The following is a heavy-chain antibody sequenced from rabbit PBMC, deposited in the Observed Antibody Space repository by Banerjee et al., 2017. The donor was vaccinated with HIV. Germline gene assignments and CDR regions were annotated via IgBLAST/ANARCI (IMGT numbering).Heavy chain of an antibody. CDR2: IYGDGVGNT. CDR3: ARDLAGVIGWNFNL. Sequence: QQLVESGGGLVKPGASLTLTCKASGFAFSSGYDMCWVRQAPGKGPELIACIYGDGVGNTYSASWAKGRFTISKTSSTTVTLQMTSLTAADTATYFCARDLAGVIGWNFNLWGPGTLVTVS. J-gene: IGHJ4*01. V-gene: IGHV1S40*01. D-gene: IGHD4-1*01. CDR1: GFAFSSGYD.